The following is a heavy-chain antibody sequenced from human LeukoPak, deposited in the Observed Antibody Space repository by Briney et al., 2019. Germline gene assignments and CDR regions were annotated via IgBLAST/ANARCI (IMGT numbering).Heavy chain of an antibody. Sequence: SETLSLTCTVSGVSVSSGAYYRNWIRPHPGKGLEWIGYIYFSGNTDSNPSLNSRLTISVDTSQNQFYLKLSCVTAADTAVYYCARGHGMATTLDAFDIWGQGTMVTVSS. CDR1: GVSVSSGAYY. CDR3: ARGHGMATTLDAFDI. CDR2: IYFSGNT. V-gene: IGHV4-31*03. J-gene: IGHJ3*02. D-gene: IGHD1-1*01.